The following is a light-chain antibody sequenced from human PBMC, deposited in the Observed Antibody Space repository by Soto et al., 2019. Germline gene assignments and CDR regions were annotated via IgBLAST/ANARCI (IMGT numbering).Light chain of an antibody. J-gene: IGLJ2*01. CDR2: EVS. CDR1: SSDVGGYNY. CDR3: SSYTTSSTRV. V-gene: IGLV2-14*01. Sequence: QSALTQPASVSGSPGQSITIPCSGSSSDVGGYNYVSWYQQYPGKAPKLMIYEVSNRPSGVSNRFSGSKSGNTASLTISGLQPEDEADYYCSSYTTSSTRVFGGGTKLTVL.